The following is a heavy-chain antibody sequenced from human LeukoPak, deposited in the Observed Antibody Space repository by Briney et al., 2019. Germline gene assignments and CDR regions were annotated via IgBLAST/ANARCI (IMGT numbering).Heavy chain of an antibody. J-gene: IGHJ4*02. CDR1: GGSISSYY. V-gene: IGHV4-59*08. D-gene: IGHD2-2*01. Sequence: PSETLSLTCSVSGGSISSYYWSWIRQPPGKGLEWIGNIHYSGSTNYNPSLKSRVTISVDTSKNQFSLKLSSVTAADTAVYYCARHRSCISTTCYAGAVNYWGQGTLVTVSS. CDR3: ARHRSCISTTCYAGAVNY. CDR2: IHYSGST.